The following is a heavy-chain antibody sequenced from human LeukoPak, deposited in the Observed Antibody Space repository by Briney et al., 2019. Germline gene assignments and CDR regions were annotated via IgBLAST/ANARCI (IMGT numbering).Heavy chain of an antibody. J-gene: IGHJ4*02. D-gene: IGHD3-10*01. CDR3: ARGSNAFDY. CDR2: ISYDGSNK. Sequence: PGRSLRLSCAASGFTFSSYAMHWVRQAPGKGLEWVAVISYDGSNKYYADSVKGRFTISRDNSKNTLYLQMNSLRAEDTAVYYCARGSNAFDYWGQGTLVTVSS. V-gene: IGHV3-30-3*01. CDR1: GFTFSSYA.